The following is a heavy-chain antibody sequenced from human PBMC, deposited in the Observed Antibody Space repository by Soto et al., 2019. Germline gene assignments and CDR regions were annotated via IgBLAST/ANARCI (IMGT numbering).Heavy chain of an antibody. CDR3: ARYLAPSDS. CDR2: ISAYNGNT. V-gene: IGHV1-18*01. J-gene: IGHJ4*02. Sequence: QVQLVQSGAEVKKPGASVKVSCTASGYTFTSYFISWVRQAPGQGLEWMGWISAYNGNTNYVQKIQGRVTMTTDTSTSTVYMELRSLRSDDTAVHYCARYLAPSDSWGQATLVTVSS. CDR1: GYTFTSYF.